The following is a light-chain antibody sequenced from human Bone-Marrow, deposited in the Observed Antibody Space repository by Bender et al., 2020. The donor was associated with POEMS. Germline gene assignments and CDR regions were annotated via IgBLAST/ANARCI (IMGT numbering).Light chain of an antibody. CDR2: DVS. CDR3: SSYTTTSTPVV. J-gene: IGLJ2*01. Sequence: SALTQPASVSGSPGQSITISCTGTSSDVGGYNYVSWYQQHPGKAPKLMIYDVSDRPSGVSYRFSGSKSGNTASLTISGLQAEDEADYYCSSYTTTSTPVVFGGGTKLTVL. CDR1: SSDVGGYNY. V-gene: IGLV2-14*03.